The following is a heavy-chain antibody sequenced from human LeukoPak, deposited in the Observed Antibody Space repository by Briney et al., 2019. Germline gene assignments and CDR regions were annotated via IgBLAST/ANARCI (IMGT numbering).Heavy chain of an antibody. CDR1: GFTFSTYA. J-gene: IGHJ4*02. CDR3: AKKSEGGYYYFDY. D-gene: IGHD5-18*01. CDR2: ISGTGGST. V-gene: IGHV3-23*01. Sequence: GGSQRLSCAASGFTFSTYAMTWVRQAPGKGLEWVSLISGTGGSTYYADSVKGRFTISRDNSKNTLYLQMNSLRAEDTAVYYCAKKSEGGYYYFDYWGQGTLVTVSS.